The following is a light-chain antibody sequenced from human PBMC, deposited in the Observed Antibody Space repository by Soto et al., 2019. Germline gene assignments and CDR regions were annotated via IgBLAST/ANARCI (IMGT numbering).Light chain of an antibody. Sequence: QSALTQPRSESGSPGQSVTISCTGTSSDVGAYNYVSWYQQHPGKAPKLMIYDVSKRPSGVPDRFSGSKSGNTASLSISGLQAEDEADYYCCSHAGSSYVFGTGTKLTVL. V-gene: IGLV2-11*01. CDR3: CSHAGSSYV. CDR2: DVS. CDR1: SSDVGAYNY. J-gene: IGLJ1*01.